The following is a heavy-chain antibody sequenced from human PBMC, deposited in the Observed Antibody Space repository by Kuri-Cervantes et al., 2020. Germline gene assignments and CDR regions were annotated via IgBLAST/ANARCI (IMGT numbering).Heavy chain of an antibody. D-gene: IGHD4-17*01. CDR2: IRYDGSNK. J-gene: IGHJ6*03. CDR3: AKDPTVSSDYYYYMDV. CDR1: GFTFSSYG. Sequence: GESLKISCAASGFTFSSYGMHWVRQAPGKGLEWVAFIRYDGSNKYYADSVKGRFTISRDNSKNTLYLQMNSLRAEDTAVYYCAKDPTVSSDYYYYMDVWGKGTTVTVSS. V-gene: IGHV3-30*02.